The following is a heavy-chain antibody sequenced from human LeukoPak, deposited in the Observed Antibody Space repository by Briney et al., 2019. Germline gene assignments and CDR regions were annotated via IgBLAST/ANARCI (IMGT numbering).Heavy chain of an antibody. CDR2: INPNSGGT. J-gene: IGHJ4*02. V-gene: IGHV1-2*02. D-gene: IGHD3-10*01. CDR3: ARVPLGGFGELFPD. Sequence: GASVTVSCKASGYTFTGYYMHWVRQAPGQGLEGMGWINPNSGGTNYAQKFQGRVTMTRDTSISTAYMELSRLRSDDTAVYYCARVPLGGFGELFPDWGQGTLVTVSS. CDR1: GYTFTGYY.